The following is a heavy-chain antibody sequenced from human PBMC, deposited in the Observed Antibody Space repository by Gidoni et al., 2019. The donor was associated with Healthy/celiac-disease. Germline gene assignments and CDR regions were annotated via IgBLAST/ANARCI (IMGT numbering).Heavy chain of an antibody. CDR2: IYYSGST. CDR1: GGPISRYY. J-gene: IGHJ6*02. V-gene: IGHV4-59*01. Sequence: QVQLQESGPGLVKPSATLSLTCTVTGGPISRYYWSLIRQPPGKGLEWIGYIYYSGSTKYNPSLKSRVTISVDTSKNQFSLKLNSVTAADTAVYYCASQADDTYYYYAMDVWGQGTTVTVSS. D-gene: IGHD1-1*01. CDR3: ASQADDTYYYYAMDV.